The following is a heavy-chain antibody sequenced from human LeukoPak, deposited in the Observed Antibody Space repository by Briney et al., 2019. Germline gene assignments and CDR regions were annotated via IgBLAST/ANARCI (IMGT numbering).Heavy chain of an antibody. V-gene: IGHV3-23*01. J-gene: IGHJ4*02. CDR2: ISGSGGST. CDR1: GFTFSTYA. D-gene: IGHD2-21*02. Sequence: GGSLRLSCTASGFTFSTYAMSWVRQAPGKGLEWVSAISGSGGSTYYADSVKGRFTISRDNSQNTLYLQMNSLRAEDTAIYYCAKFFLGIYCGGDCYSRHWGQGTLVTVSS. CDR3: AKFFLGIYCGGDCYSRH.